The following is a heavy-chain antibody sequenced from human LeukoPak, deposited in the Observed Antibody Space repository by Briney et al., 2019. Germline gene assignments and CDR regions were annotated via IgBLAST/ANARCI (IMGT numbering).Heavy chain of an antibody. J-gene: IGHJ4*02. V-gene: IGHV1-2*02. Sequence: ASVKVSYLPSGHTFTGYYMQGVRQAPGQGLEWMGWINPNSGGTNHAQKFQGRVSMTRDTSISTAYMELSRLRSDDTAVYYCAQSSGWDSVNYWGQANKLTVSS. D-gene: IGHD6-19*01. CDR2: INPNSGGT. CDR3: AQSSGWDSVNY. CDR1: GHTFTGYY.